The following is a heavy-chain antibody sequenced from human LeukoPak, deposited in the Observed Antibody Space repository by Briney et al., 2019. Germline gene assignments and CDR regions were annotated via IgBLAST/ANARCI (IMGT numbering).Heavy chain of an antibody. J-gene: IGHJ6*03. V-gene: IGHV3-20*04. D-gene: IGHD2-15*01. CDR1: GFTFDDYG. CDR2: INWNGGST. Sequence: GGSLRLSCAASGFTFDDYGMSWVRHAPGKGLEWVSGINWNGGSTGYADSVKGRFTISRDNAKNSLYLQMNSLRAEDTALYYCAREQVVAAFYYYYMDVWGKGTTVTVSS. CDR3: AREQVVAAFYYYYMDV.